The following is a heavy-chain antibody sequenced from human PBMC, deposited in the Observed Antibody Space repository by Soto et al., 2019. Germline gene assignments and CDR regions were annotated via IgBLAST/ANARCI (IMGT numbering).Heavy chain of an antibody. D-gene: IGHD6-6*01. CDR3: AKLAHSSSSGGDDY. V-gene: IGHV3-30*18. Sequence: GSLRLSCAASGFTFSSYGMHWVRQAPGKGLEWVAVISYDGSNKYYADSVKGRFTISRDNSKNTLYLQMNSLRAEDTAVYYCAKLAHSSSSGGDDYWGQGTLVTVSS. CDR1: GFTFSSYG. CDR2: ISYDGSNK. J-gene: IGHJ4*02.